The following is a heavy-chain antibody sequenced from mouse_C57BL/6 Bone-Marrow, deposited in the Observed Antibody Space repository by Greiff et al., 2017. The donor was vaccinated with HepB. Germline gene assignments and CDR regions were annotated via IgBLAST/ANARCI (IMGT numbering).Heavy chain of an antibody. CDR3: ARGGFLH. CDR2: IDPSDSYT. V-gene: IGHV1-50*01. CDR1: GYTFTSYW. J-gene: IGHJ3*01. Sequence: QVQLQQPGAELVKPGASVKLSCKASGYTFTSYWMQWVKQRPGQGLEWIGEIDPSDSYTNYNQKFKGKATLTVDTSSSTAYMQLSSLTSEDSAVYYCARGGFLHWGQGTLVTVSA.